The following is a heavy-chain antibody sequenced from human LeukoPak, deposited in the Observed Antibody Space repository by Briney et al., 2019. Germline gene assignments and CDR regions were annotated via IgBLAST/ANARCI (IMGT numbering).Heavy chain of an antibody. D-gene: IGHD6-19*01. CDR3: AARSRGGWSGLGY. J-gene: IGHJ4*02. CDR1: GFTFSSYS. CDR2: ISSSSSTI. Sequence: GGSLRLSCAASGFTFSSYSMNWVRQAPGKGLEWVSYISSSSSTIYYADSVKGRFTISRDNSKNTLYLQMNSLRAEDTAVYYCAARSRGGWSGLGYWGQGTLVTVSS. V-gene: IGHV3-48*01.